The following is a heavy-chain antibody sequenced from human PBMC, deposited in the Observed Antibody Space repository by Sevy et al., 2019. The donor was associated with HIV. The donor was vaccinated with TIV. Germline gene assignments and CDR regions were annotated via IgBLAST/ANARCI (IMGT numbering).Heavy chain of an antibody. CDR3: ARGVRGKLPYCSGGSCYPYYFDY. CDR1: GGSISSYY. J-gene: IGHJ4*02. CDR2: IYYSGST. D-gene: IGHD2-15*01. V-gene: IGHV4-59*01. Sequence: SETLSLTCTVSGGSISSYYWSWIRQPPGKGLEWIGYIYYSGSTNYNPSLKSRVTISVDTSKNQFSLKLSSVTAADTAVYYCARGVRGKLPYCSGGSCYPYYFDYWGQGTLVTVS.